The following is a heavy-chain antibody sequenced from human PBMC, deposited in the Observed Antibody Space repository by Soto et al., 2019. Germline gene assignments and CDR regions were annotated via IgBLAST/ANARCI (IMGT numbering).Heavy chain of an antibody. D-gene: IGHD3-3*01. CDR1: GYSFTSYW. CDR2: IYPGDSDT. CDR3: ARFPYDFWSGYYTKHYCYGMDV. Sequence: GESLKISCKGSGYSFTSYWIGWVRQMPGKGLEWMGIIYPGDSDTRYSPSFQGQVTISADKSISTAYLQWSSLKASDTAMYYCARFPYDFWSGYYTKHYCYGMDVWGQGTTVTVSS. V-gene: IGHV5-51*01. J-gene: IGHJ6*02.